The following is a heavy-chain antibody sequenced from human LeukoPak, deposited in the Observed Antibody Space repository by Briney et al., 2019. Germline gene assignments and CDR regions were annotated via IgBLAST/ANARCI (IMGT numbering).Heavy chain of an antibody. V-gene: IGHV3-11*01. CDR2: ISGGSSTI. CDR1: GFNSSDLY. D-gene: IGHD6-6*01. J-gene: IGHJ4*02. Sequence: GGSLRLSCAASGFNSSDLYMSWIRQAPGKGLEWVSCISGGSSTIYYADSVKGRFAISRDNAKNSLYLQMNSLRAEDTAVYYCASGAYTTSSPPAYWGQGTLVTVSS. CDR3: ASGAYTTSSPPAY.